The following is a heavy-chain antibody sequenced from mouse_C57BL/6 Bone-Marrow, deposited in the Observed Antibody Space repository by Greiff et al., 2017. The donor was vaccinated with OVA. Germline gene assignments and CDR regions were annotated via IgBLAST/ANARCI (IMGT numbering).Heavy chain of an antibody. V-gene: IGHV1-19*01. CDR1: GYTFTDYY. Sequence: VQLQQSGPVLVKPGASVKMSCKASGYTFTDYYMNWVKQSHGKSLEWIGVINPYNGGTSYNQKFKGKATLTVDKSSSTAYMELNSLTSEDSAVYYCARRAYYSNYYAMDYWGQGTSVTVSS. D-gene: IGHD2-5*01. CDR3: ARRAYYSNYYAMDY. CDR2: INPYNGGT. J-gene: IGHJ4*01.